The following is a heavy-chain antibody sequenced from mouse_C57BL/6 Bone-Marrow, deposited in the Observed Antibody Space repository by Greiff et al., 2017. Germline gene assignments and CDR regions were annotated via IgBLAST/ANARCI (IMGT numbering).Heavy chain of an antibody. D-gene: IGHD4-1*01. CDR2: IWLDDDK. Sequence: QVTLKESGPGILQPSPTLSLTCSFSGFSLSTFGMGVGWIRQPSGKGLEWLAHIWLDDDKYYNPALESRLTISKDTSKNQVFLKIANVDTADTATYYCARIARLGRVPWYFDVWGTGTTVTVSS. J-gene: IGHJ1*03. V-gene: IGHV8-8*01. CDR1: GFSLSTFGMG. CDR3: ARIARLGRVPWYFDV.